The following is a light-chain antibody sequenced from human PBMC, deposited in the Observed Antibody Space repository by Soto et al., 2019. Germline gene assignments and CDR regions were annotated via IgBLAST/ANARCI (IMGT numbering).Light chain of an antibody. CDR1: QSVSSNY. V-gene: IGKV3-20*01. CDR3: QQYSYSPRT. J-gene: IGKJ1*01. Sequence: EIVLTQSPGTLSLSPGERATLSCRASQSVSSNYLAWYQQKPGQAPRLFIYDASTRATGIPDRFSGSGSGTDFTLTISRLEPEDFAVYYCQQYSYSPRTFGQGTKVEIK. CDR2: DAS.